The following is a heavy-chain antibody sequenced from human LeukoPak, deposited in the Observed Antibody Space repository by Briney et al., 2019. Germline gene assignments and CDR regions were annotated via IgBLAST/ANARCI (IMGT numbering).Heavy chain of an antibody. D-gene: IGHD6-13*01. CDR3: ARAGIAAAGPYYFDY. V-gene: IGHV4-59*01. CDR1: GGSISSYY. Sequence: PSETLSLTCTVSGGSISSYYWSWIRQPPGKGLEWIGYIYYSGSTNYNPSLKSRVTISVDTSKNQFSLKLSSVTAAGTAVYYCARAGIAAAGPYYFDYWGQGTLVTVSS. CDR2: IYYSGST. J-gene: IGHJ4*02.